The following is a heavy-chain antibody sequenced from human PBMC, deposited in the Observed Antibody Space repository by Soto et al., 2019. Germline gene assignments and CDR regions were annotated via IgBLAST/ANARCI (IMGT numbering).Heavy chain of an antibody. J-gene: IGHJ5*02. D-gene: IGHD3-16*01. V-gene: IGHV1-18*01. CDR1: GYTFARYG. CDR2: ISANRPSDTNT. Sequence: QAQLVQSGGEVREPGASVKVSCQASGYTFARYGITWVRQAPGQGLEWMGWISANRPSDTNTHYAQKFQDRVILTIATPTSTDHMELRRRSSDETAVYYCARDYYDVYGQYYDCFDPWSQGNLVTVSS. CDR3: ARDYYDVYGQYYDCFDP.